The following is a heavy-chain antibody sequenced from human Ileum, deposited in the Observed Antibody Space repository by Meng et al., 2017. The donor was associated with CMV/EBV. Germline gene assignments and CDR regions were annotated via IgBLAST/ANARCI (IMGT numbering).Heavy chain of an antibody. CDR3: ARVWGIAVRPLDY. CDR2: THDSGST. D-gene: IGHD6-6*01. J-gene: IGHJ4*02. V-gene: IGHV4-30-4*01. CDR1: GDSISIGHFY. Sequence: QVQLYESRPGLVKPSQTLSLTLTVSGDSISIGHFYWSWIRHTPGKGLEWSGHTHDSGSTYYNPSLQSRVTISVDTSKNQFSLKLSSVTAADTAVYYCARVWGIAVRPLDYWGQGTLVTVSS.